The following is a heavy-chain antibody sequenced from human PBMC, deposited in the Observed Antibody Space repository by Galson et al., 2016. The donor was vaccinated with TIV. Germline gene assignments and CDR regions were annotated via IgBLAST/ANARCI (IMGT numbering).Heavy chain of an antibody. CDR1: GGSMTSYY. CDR2: IYSSGGT. CDR3: TRGIAARPAIAVDAFDV. D-gene: IGHD6-6*01. V-gene: IGHV4-59*01. J-gene: IGHJ3*01. Sequence: SETLSLTCAVSGGSMTSYYWNWFRQSPGKGLEWIAYIYSSGGTNSNPSLRSRLTLSVDTSKNQFSLRLYSVTAADTAIYYCTRGIAARPAIAVDAFDVWGPGTMVAVSS.